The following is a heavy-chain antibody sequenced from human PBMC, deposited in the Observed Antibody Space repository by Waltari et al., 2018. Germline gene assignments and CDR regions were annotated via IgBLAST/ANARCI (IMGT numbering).Heavy chain of an antibody. D-gene: IGHD3-3*01. CDR2: INHSGST. J-gene: IGHJ3*02. V-gene: IGHV4-34*01. CDR3: ASRRRLRFLEWTKGAFDI. CDR1: GGSFSGYY. Sequence: QVQLQQWGAGLLKPSETLSLTCAVYGGSFSGYYWSWIRQPPGKGLEWMGEINHSGSTNYNPSLKSRVTISVDTSKNQFSLKLSSVTAADTAVYYCASRRRLRFLEWTKGAFDIWGQGTMVTVSS.